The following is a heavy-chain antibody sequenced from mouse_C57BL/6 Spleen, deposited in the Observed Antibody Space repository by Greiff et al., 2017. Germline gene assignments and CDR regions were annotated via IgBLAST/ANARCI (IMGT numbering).Heavy chain of an antibody. V-gene: IGHV7-3*01. CDR1: GFTFTDYY. CDR2: IRNKANGYTT. D-gene: IGHD1-1*01. J-gene: IGHJ4*01. CDR3: ARSYYGSVNYYAMDY. Sequence: EVKLMESGGGLVQPGGSLSLSCAASGFTFTDYYMSWARQPPGKALEWLGFIRNKANGYTTEYSASVKGRFTISRDNSQSILYLQMNALRAEDSATYYCARSYYGSVNYYAMDYWGQGTSVTVSS.